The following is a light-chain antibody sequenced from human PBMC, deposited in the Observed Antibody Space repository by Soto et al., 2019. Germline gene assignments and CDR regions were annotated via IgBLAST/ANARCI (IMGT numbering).Light chain of an antibody. CDR2: EVN. Sequence: QSALTQPASVSGSPGQSITISCTGTNSDVGSYNLVSWYQQQPGKAPKLIIYEVNKRPSGISNRFSGSKSANTASLTISGLQAEDEADYFCCSYGGRSAYVFXTGTKVTVL. CDR1: NSDVGSYNL. J-gene: IGLJ1*01. V-gene: IGLV2-23*02. CDR3: CSYGGRSAYV.